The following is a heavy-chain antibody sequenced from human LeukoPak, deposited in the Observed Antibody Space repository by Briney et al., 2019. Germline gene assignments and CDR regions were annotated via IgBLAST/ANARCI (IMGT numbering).Heavy chain of an antibody. CDR3: ARQKTYYDFWNGQPDWFDP. J-gene: IGHJ5*02. Sequence: KPSETLSLTCAVSGGSISSGGYSWSWIRQPPGKGLEWIGYIYHSGSTYYNPSLKSRVTISVDTSKNQFSLKLSSVTAADTAVYYCARQKTYYDFWNGQPDWFDPWGQGTLVTVSS. V-gene: IGHV4-30-2*03. CDR1: GGSISSGGYS. CDR2: IYHSGST. D-gene: IGHD3-3*01.